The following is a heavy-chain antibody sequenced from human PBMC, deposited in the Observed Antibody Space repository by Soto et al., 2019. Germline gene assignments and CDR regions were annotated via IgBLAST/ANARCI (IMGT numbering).Heavy chain of an antibody. D-gene: IGHD6-25*01. Sequence: QITLKESGPTLVKPTQTLTLTCTFSGFSLSTSGVGVGWIRQPPGKALEWLALFYWDDDKRYSPSLKSRLTSTKDTSKNHVVLRMSNLDPVDTATYYCARRRSSGAWVWFDPWGQGTLVTVSS. J-gene: IGHJ5*02. CDR3: ARRRSSGAWVWFDP. CDR2: FYWDDDK. V-gene: IGHV2-5*02. CDR1: GFSLSTSGVG.